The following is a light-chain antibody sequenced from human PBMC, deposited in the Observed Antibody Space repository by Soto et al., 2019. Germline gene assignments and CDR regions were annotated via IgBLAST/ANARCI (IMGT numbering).Light chain of an antibody. CDR3: SSYTSSSTVV. CDR2: DVS. Sequence: QSALTQPASVSGSPGQSITISCTGTSSDVGGYNYVSWYQQHPGKAPKLMIYDVSNRPSGVSNRFSGSKSGNTASPTISGLQAEEEANYYCSSYTSSSTVVFGGGTKVTVL. J-gene: IGLJ2*01. V-gene: IGLV2-14*01. CDR1: SSDVGGYNY.